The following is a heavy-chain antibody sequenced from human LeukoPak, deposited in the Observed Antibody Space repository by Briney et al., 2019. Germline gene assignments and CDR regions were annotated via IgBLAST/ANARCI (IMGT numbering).Heavy chain of an antibody. CDR1: GGSTSSGGYY. Sequence: PSETLSLTCTVSGGSTSSGGYYWSWIRQHPGKGLEWIGYIYYSGSTYYNPSLKSRVTISVDTSKNQFSLKLSSVTAADTAVYYCARSTAVPAAMARGWFDPWSQGTLVTVSS. D-gene: IGHD2-2*01. J-gene: IGHJ5*02. CDR3: ARSTAVPAAMARGWFDP. CDR2: IYYSGST. V-gene: IGHV4-31*03.